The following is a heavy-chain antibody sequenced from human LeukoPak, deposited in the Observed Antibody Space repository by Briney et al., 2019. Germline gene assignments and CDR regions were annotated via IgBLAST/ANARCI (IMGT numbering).Heavy chain of an antibody. CDR1: EFTFSSYG. J-gene: IGHJ4*02. D-gene: IGHD3-16*02. V-gene: IGHV3-33*08. CDR2: IGHDGSNK. Sequence: GGSLRLSCAASEFTFSSYGMHWVRQAPGKGLEWVAVIGHDGSNKDYAESVKGRFTISRDNSKNTLYLEMNSLRVEDTAVYYCARDKSKGRYFDYWGQGTLVTVSS. CDR3: ARDKSKGRYFDY.